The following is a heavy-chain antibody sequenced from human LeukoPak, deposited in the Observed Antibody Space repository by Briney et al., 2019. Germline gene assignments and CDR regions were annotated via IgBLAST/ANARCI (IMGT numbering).Heavy chain of an antibody. CDR1: GGSISSPSCY. D-gene: IGHD1-26*01. Sequence: SETLSLTCTVSGGSISSPSCYWSWFRQPAGKGLEWIGRIHASGTTNYNPSLKSRVSMSIDVSKNQFSLRLNSVTAADTAVFYCARDIGSRVWGKGTTVIVSS. CDR3: ARDIGSRV. V-gene: IGHV4-61*02. J-gene: IGHJ6*04. CDR2: IHASGTT.